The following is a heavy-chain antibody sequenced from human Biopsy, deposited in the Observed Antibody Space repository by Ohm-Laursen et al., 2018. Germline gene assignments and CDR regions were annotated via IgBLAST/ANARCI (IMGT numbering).Heavy chain of an antibody. CDR1: GGSLSGYY. CDR2: INHRGFT. Sequence: PSQTLSLTCPVYGGSLSGYYWSWIRQSPGKGLEWIGEINHRGFTSNNPSLKSRVTISVDTSKNQFSLKLGSVTAADTAVYYCAKNLAVSSYALDIWGQGTMVTVSS. J-gene: IGHJ3*02. CDR3: AKNLAVSSYALDI. V-gene: IGHV4-34*01. D-gene: IGHD2/OR15-2a*01.